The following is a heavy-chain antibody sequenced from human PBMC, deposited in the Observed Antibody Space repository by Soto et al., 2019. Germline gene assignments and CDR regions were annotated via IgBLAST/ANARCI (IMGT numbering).Heavy chain of an antibody. CDR2: IKPDGSAK. J-gene: IGHJ4*02. V-gene: IGHV3-7*01. Sequence: GGSLRLSCAASGFTFSDHWMTWVRQAPGKGLEWVAHIKPDGSAKKYVDSVKGRFAISRDNAKNSLFLQMNSLRAEDTAVYYCARDAATNGRDYWGQGTLVTVSS. CDR3: ARDAATNGRDY. D-gene: IGHD2-15*01. CDR1: GFTFSDHW.